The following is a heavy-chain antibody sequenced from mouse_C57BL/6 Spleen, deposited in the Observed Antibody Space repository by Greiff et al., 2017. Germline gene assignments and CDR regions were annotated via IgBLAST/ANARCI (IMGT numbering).Heavy chain of an antibody. CDR3: AGGYDYDVWFAY. CDR1: GYAFSSSW. J-gene: IGHJ3*01. Sequence: QVQLKQSGPELVKPGASVKISCKASGYAFSSSWMNWVKQRPGKGLEWIGRIYPGDGDTNYNGKFKGKATLTADKSSSTAYMQLSSLTSEDSAVYFCAGGYDYDVWFAYWGQGTLVTVSA. V-gene: IGHV1-82*01. D-gene: IGHD2-4*01. CDR2: IYPGDGDT.